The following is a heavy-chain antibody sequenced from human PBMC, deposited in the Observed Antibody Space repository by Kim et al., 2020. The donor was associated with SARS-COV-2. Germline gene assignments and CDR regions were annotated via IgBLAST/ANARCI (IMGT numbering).Heavy chain of an antibody. Sequence: PSRTSRVTISVDTSKNQFSLKLSSVTAADTAVYYCARLDYYDSSGYIDYWGQGTLVTVSS. CDR3: ARLDYYDSSGYIDY. D-gene: IGHD3-22*01. J-gene: IGHJ4*02. V-gene: IGHV4-30-2*04.